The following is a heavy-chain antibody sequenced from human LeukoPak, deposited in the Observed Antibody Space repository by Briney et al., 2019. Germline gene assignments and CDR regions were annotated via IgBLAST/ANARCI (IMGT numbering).Heavy chain of an antibody. D-gene: IGHD6-13*01. Sequence: GASVKVSCKASGYTFTDYYMHWVQQAPGKGLEWMGRVDPEDGETIYEEKFQGRVTITADTSTDTAYMELSNLRSEDTAVYYCATAGYSLGDYWGQGPLVTVSS. CDR2: VDPEDGET. V-gene: IGHV1-69-2*01. CDR3: ATAGYSLGDY. CDR1: GYTFTDYY. J-gene: IGHJ4*02.